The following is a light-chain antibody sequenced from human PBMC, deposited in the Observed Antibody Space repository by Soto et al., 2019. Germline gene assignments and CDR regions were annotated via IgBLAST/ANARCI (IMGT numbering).Light chain of an antibody. J-gene: IGLJ1*01. CDR1: SSDVGGYNY. CDR2: DVS. CDR3: SSYTSSSTPXYV. V-gene: IGLV2-14*01. Sequence: QSVLTQPASVSGSPGQSITISCTGTSSDVGGYNYVSWYQQHPGKAPKLMIYDVSNRPSGVSNRFSGSKSGNTASLTISGLQAEDEADYYCSSYTSSSTPXYVFGTGTKVTVL.